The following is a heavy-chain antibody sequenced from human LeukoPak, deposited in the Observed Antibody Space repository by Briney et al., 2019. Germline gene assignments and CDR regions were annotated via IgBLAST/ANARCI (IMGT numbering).Heavy chain of an antibody. CDR2: INHSGST. D-gene: IGHD5-18*01. Sequence: SETLSLTCAVYGGSFSGYYWSWIRQPPGKGLEWIGEINHSGSTNYNPSLKSRVTISVDTSKNQFSLKLSSVTAADTAVYYCARLPSGYSYGYRFNWFDPWGQGTLVTVSS. CDR3: ARLPSGYSYGYRFNWFDP. V-gene: IGHV4-34*01. CDR1: GGSFSGYY. J-gene: IGHJ5*02.